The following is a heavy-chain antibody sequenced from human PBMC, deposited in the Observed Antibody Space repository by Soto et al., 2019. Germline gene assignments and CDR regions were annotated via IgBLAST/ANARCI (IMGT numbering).Heavy chain of an antibody. J-gene: IGHJ6*03. V-gene: IGHV1-2*04. D-gene: IGHD3-9*01. CDR2: INPNSGGT. CDR3: ARGGLRYSSYYYYYMDV. CDR1: GYTFTGYY. Sequence: ASVKVSCKASGYTFTGYYMHWVRQAPGQGLEWMGWINPNSGGTNYAQKFQGWVTMTRDTSISTAYMELSRLRSDDTAVYYCARGGLRYSSYYYYYMDVWGKGTTVTVS.